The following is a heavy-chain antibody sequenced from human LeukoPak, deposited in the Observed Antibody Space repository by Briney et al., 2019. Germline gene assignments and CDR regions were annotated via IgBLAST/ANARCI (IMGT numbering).Heavy chain of an antibody. D-gene: IGHD3-22*01. CDR2: IYTSGSI. Sequence: PSETLSLTCTVSGGSISSYYWSWIRQPAGKGLEWIGRIYTSGSINYNPSLKSRVTMSVDTSKNQFSLKLNSVTAADTAVYFCARNPHYYDSSDYDAFDMWVQGTMVTVSS. J-gene: IGHJ3*02. CDR1: GGSISSYY. V-gene: IGHV4-4*07. CDR3: ARNPHYYDSSDYDAFDM.